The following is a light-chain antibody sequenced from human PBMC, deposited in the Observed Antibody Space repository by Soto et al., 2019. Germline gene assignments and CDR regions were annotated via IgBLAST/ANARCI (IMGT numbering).Light chain of an antibody. J-gene: IGLJ3*02. CDR3: SSYTTSSTRV. CDR1: SSDVGAYNY. CDR2: EVS. Sequence: QSALTQPASVSGSPGQSITISCTGTSSDVGAYNYVSWYQHHPGKVPKLMIYEVSKRPSGVSNRFSGSKSGNTASLTISGLQAEDEGDYYCSSYTTSSTRVFGGGTKLTVL. V-gene: IGLV2-14*01.